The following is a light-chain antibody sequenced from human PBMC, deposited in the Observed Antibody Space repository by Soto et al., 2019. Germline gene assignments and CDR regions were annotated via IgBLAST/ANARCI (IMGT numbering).Light chain of an antibody. V-gene: IGLV2-14*03. J-gene: IGLJ1*01. CDR3: CSYTSSSTHV. Sequence: QSALTQPASVSGSAGQSITISCTGASSDVGGYNFVSWYQQHPGKVPKLIIFDVNRRPSGVSDRFSGSKSGNTASLTISGLQAEDAGDYYCCSYTSSSTHVFGSGTKVTVL. CDR1: SSDVGGYNF. CDR2: DVN.